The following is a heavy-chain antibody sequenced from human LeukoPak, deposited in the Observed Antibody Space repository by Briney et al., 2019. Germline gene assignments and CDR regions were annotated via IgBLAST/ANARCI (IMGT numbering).Heavy chain of an antibody. V-gene: IGHV3-21*01. D-gene: IGHD2-15*01. CDR1: GFTFSSYS. J-gene: IGHJ4*02. CDR2: ISSSSSYI. Sequence: GGSLRLSCAASGFTFSSYSMNWVRQAPGKGLKWVSSISSSSSYIYYADSVKGRFTISRDNAKNSLYLQMNSLRAEDTAVYYCARARVVAARGTDYWGQGTLVTVSS. CDR3: ARARVVAARGTDY.